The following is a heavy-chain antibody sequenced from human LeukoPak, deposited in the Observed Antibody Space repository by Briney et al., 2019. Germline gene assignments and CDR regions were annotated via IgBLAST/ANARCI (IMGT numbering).Heavy chain of an antibody. V-gene: IGHV1-3*01. Sequence: ASVKVTCKASGYTFTSYAIHWVRQAPGQRLEWMGWISAGNGNTKYSQNFQGRVTFISNTSATTAFMELSSLRSEDAAVYYCARDSGSGSNDYWGQGTLVTVSS. CDR2: ISAGNGNT. CDR3: ARDSGSGSNDY. CDR1: GYTFTSYA. J-gene: IGHJ4*02. D-gene: IGHD1-26*01.